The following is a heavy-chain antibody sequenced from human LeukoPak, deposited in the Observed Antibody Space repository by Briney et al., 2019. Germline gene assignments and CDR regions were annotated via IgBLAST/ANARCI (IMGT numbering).Heavy chain of an antibody. Sequence: GGSLRLSCAASGFTFSSYAMHWVRQAPGKGLEWVAVISYDGSNKYYADSVKGRFTISRDNSKNTLYLQMNSLRAEDTAVYYCARDTSYYYDSSGYHFDYWGQGTLVTVSS. D-gene: IGHD3-22*01. CDR2: ISYDGSNK. J-gene: IGHJ4*02. V-gene: IGHV3-30*04. CDR3: ARDTSYYYDSSGYHFDY. CDR1: GFTFSSYA.